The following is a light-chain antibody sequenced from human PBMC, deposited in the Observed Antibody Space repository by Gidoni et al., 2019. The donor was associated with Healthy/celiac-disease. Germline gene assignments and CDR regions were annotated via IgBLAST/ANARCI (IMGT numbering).Light chain of an antibody. CDR2: AAS. V-gene: IGKV1-39*01. CDR3: QQSYSTPFT. CDR1: QSIISY. Sequence: DIQMTQSPSSLSASVGDRVTITCRASQSIISYLNWYQQKPVKAPKLLIYAASSLQSGVPSRFSGSGSWTDFTLTISSLQPEDFATYYCQQSYSTPFTFGPGTKVDIK. J-gene: IGKJ3*01.